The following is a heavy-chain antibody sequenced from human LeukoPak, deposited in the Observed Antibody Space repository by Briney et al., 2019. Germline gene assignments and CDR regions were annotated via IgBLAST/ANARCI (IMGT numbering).Heavy chain of an antibody. CDR1: GFTFSSYE. CDR2: ISSSGSTI. V-gene: IGHV3-48*03. Sequence: GGSLRLSCAASGFTFSSYEMNWGRQAAGKGQGWVSYISSSGSTIYYADSVTGRFTISRDNAKNSLYLQMNSLRAEDTAVYYCAGATNYDFWSGYYNLDYWVQGTLVTVSS. J-gene: IGHJ4*02. D-gene: IGHD3-3*01. CDR3: AGATNYDFWSGYYNLDY.